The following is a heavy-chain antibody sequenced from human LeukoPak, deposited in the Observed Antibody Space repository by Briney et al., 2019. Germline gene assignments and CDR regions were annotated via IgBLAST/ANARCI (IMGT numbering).Heavy chain of an antibody. J-gene: IGHJ6*03. V-gene: IGHV4-61*02. CDR2: IYTSGST. CDR3: ANTYYYYYYMDV. CDR1: GGSISSGSYY. Sequence: SQTLSLTCTVSGGSISSGSYYWSWIRQPAGKGLEWIGRIYTSGSTNYNPSLKSRVTISVDTSKNQFSLKLSSVTAADTAVYYCANTYYYYYYMDVWGKGATVTVSS.